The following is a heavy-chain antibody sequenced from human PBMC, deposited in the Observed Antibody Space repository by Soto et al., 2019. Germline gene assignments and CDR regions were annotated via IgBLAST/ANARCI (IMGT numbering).Heavy chain of an antibody. Sequence: LRRSCAGSGFTFSSYWMHWVRQVPWKGLTWVSRISDDGATATYADSVKGRFIISRDNAKNTLYLEMNTLRADDSGLYYCARGPRVSSTGTGAHWGRGTLVTVSS. CDR1: GFTFSSYW. CDR2: ISDDGATA. V-gene: IGHV3-74*01. D-gene: IGHD1-1*01. J-gene: IGHJ4*02. CDR3: ARGPRVSSTGTGAH.